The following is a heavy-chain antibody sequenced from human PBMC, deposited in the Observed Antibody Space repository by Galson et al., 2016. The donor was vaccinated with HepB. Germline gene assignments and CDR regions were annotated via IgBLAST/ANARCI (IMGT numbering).Heavy chain of an antibody. V-gene: IGHV4-4*01. CDR2: IYLSGGT. Sequence: ETLSLTCAVSGDSISSTSWWTWVRQTPGKGLEWIGEIYLSGGTKYSPSLKSRVTIIADRSENQFSLELTSVTAADTAVYFCVRQVVDRNFDYWGHGTLVTVSS. J-gene: IGHJ4*01. CDR3: VRQVVDRNFDY. D-gene: IGHD2-15*01. CDR1: GDSISSTSW.